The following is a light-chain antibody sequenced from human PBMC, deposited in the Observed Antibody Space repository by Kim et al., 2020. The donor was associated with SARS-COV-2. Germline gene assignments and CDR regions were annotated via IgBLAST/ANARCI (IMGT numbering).Light chain of an antibody. J-gene: IGKJ4*01. CDR3: QQHSNWPLT. Sequence: LSPGERATLSCRASQSVSSYLAWYQQKPGQAPRLLIYGASTRATGIPARFSGSGSGTDFTLTISSLESEDFAVYYCQQHSNWPLTFGGGTKVDIK. CDR1: QSVSSY. CDR2: GAS. V-gene: IGKV3-11*01.